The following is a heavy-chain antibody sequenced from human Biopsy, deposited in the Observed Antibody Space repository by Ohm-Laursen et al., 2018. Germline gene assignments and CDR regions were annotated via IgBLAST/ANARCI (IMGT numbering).Heavy chain of an antibody. V-gene: IGHV4-34*01. J-gene: IGHJ3*01. CDR1: NVSFSSFY. CDR3: ASVVLGPTNDAFDL. D-gene: IGHD3-22*01. Sequence: SETLSLTCVVYNVSFSSFYWSWIRQPPGKGLEWIGEISHTGSTNYNPSLKSRVTMSVDTSKKQLSLRLRSVTAADTAMYYCASVVLGPTNDAFDLWGQGTMVVVSS. CDR2: ISHTGST.